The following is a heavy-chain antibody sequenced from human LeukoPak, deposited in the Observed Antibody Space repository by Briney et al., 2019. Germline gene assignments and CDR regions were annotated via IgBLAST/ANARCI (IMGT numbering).Heavy chain of an antibody. CDR3: AKDRCSNGVGCYYYYMDV. CDR1: RFTFSSYG. Sequence: GGSPRLSCAASRFTFSSYGMHWVRQAPGKGLEWVAYIQYDGSNEQYADSVKGRFSISRDSSKNILYLQMNSLRAEDTAVYYCAKDRCSNGVGCYYYYMDVWGKGTTVTISS. V-gene: IGHV3-30*02. J-gene: IGHJ6*03. D-gene: IGHD2-8*01. CDR2: IQYDGSNE.